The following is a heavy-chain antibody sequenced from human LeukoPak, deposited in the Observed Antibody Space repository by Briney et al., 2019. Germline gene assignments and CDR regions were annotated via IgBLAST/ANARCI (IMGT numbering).Heavy chain of an antibody. CDR1: GFTFSSYA. Sequence: PGGSLRLSCAASGFTFSSYAMSWVRQAPGKGLEWVSAISGSGGSTYYADSVKGRFTISRDNSKNTLYLQMNSLRADVTSVYYCAKDDNYYGSGGYFDYWGQGTLVTVSS. CDR2: ISGSGGST. V-gene: IGHV3-23*01. CDR3: AKDDNYYGSGGYFDY. J-gene: IGHJ4*02. D-gene: IGHD3-10*01.